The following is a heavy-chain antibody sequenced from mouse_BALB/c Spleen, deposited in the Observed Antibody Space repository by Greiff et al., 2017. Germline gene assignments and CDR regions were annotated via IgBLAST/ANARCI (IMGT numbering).Heavy chain of an antibody. J-gene: IGHJ2*01. D-gene: IGHD2-3*01. CDR2: IYPGDGDT. CDR3: ARSGDGYYGGYFDY. Sequence: VQLQESGAELVRPGSSVKISCKASGYAFSSYWMNWVKQRPGQGLEWIGQIYPGDGDTNYNGKFKGKATLTADKSSSTAYMQLSSLTSEDSAVYFCARSGDGYYGGYFDYWGQGTTLTVSS. CDR1: GYAFSSYW. V-gene: IGHV1-80*01.